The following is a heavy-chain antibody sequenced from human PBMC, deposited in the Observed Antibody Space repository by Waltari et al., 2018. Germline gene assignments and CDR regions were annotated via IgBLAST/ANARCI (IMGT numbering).Heavy chain of an antibody. Sequence: QVQLVQSGAEVKKSGASVKVSCKASGYTFTAFFIHWVRQAPGQGLEWMGRINPNSGDTSYAQRFQGGVTMTGDTSITTAYMELTGLRSDDTAIYYCARSGGGTTTFGVAEWGQGSLVTVSS. D-gene: IGHD3-3*01. V-gene: IGHV1-2*06. J-gene: IGHJ4*02. CDR1: GYTFTAFF. CDR2: INPNSGDT. CDR3: ARSGGGTTTFGVAE.